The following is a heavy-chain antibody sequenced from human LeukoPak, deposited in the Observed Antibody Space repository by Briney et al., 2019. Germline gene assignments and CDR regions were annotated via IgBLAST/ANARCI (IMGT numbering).Heavy chain of an antibody. V-gene: IGHV1-69*05. J-gene: IGHJ4*02. CDR1: GGTFSSYA. Sequence: GSSVKVSCKASGGTFSSYAISWVRQAPGQGLEWMGGIIPIFGTANYAQKFQGRVTITTDESTSTAYMELSSLRSEDTAVYYCARRDYYDSSGSFDYWGQGTLVTVSS. D-gene: IGHD3-22*01. CDR3: ARRDYYDSSGSFDY. CDR2: IIPIFGTA.